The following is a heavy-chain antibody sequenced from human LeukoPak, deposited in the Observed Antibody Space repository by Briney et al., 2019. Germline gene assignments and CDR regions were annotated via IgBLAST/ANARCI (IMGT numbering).Heavy chain of an antibody. D-gene: IGHD3-10*02. J-gene: IGHJ6*02. CDR1: GGSISSYY. CDR2: IYYSGST. CDR3: ARDVRVSPYYHYGMDV. V-gene: IGHV4-59*01. Sequence: PSETLSLTCTVSGGSISSYYWSWIRQPPGKGLEWIGYIYYSGSTNYNPSLKSRVTISVDTSKNQFSLKLSSVTAADTAVYYCARDVRVSPYYHYGMDVWGQGTTVTVSS.